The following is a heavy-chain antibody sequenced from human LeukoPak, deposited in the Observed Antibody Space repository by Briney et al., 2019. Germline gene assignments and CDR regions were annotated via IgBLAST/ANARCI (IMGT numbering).Heavy chain of an antibody. CDR2: ISGDGGTT. D-gene: IGHD5-18*01. CDR1: GSTFKDYG. V-gene: IGHV3-43*02. J-gene: IGHJ4*02. CDR3: AKDIGERGYKDY. Sequence: PGGSLRLSCAASGSTFKDYGMHWVRQAPGKGLEWVSLISGDGGTTFYADSVKGRFTISRDNSKNSLYLQMNSLRTEDTAFYYCAKDIGERGYKDYWGQGTLVTVSS.